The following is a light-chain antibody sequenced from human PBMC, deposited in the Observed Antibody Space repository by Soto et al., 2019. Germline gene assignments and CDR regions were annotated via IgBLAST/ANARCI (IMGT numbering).Light chain of an antibody. V-gene: IGLV1-51*01. CDR2: DDN. Sequence: VLTRPPSVSAAPGQKVTISCSGSSSNIGGNSVSWYQQLPGTAPKLLIYDDNKRPSGIPDRFSGSKSGTSATLGITGFQTGDEADYYCGSWDSSLSAYVFGTGTKVTVL. CDR3: GSWDSSLSAYV. CDR1: SSNIGGNS. J-gene: IGLJ1*01.